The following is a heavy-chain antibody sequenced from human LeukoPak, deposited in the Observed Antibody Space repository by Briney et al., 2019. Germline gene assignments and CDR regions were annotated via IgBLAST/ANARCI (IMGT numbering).Heavy chain of an antibody. D-gene: IGHD6-13*01. CDR2: IIPIFGTA. J-gene: IGHJ4*02. Sequence: GSSVKVSCEASRGTFSSYGISWVRQAPGQGLEWMGGIIPIFGTANYAQKFQGRVTITADKSTSTAYMELSSLRSEDTAVYYCARTAAGTIPLDYWGQGTLVTVSS. CDR3: ARTAAGTIPLDY. V-gene: IGHV1-69*06. CDR1: RGTFSSYG.